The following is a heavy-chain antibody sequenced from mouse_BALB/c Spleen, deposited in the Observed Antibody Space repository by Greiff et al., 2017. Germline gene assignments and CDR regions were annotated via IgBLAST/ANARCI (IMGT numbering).Heavy chain of an antibody. CDR2: IYPGDGDT. Sequence: VQVVESGPELVKPGASVKISCKASGYAFSSSWMNWVKQRPGQGLEWIGRIYPGDGDTNYNGKFKGKATLTADKSSSTAYMQLSSLTSVDSAVYFCARGYDAGYAMDYWGQGTSVTVSS. CDR1: GYAFSSSW. J-gene: IGHJ4*01. CDR3: ARGYDAGYAMDY. V-gene: IGHV1-82*01. D-gene: IGHD2-14*01.